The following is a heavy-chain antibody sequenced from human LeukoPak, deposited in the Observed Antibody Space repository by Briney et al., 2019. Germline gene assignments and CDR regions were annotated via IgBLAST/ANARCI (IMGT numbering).Heavy chain of an antibody. V-gene: IGHV3-23*01. CDR3: AKVVGTGTTPTDY. Sequence: GGSPRLSCAASGFTFSNYAMTWVRHAPGKGLECVTVISGSGSNTDYADSAKGRFTISRDNSKNTLSLQMNSLSAEDTALYYCAKVVGTGTTPTDYWGQGTLVTVSS. D-gene: IGHD1-1*01. J-gene: IGHJ4*02. CDR2: ISGSGSNT. CDR1: GFTFSNYA.